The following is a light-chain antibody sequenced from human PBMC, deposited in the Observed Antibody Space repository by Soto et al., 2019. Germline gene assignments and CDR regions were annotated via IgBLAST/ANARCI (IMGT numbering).Light chain of an antibody. Sequence: QCWLTQLPSLSSAPGHKVTISGSGSSSNIGRNSVSWYQHLPGTAPKLLIYDNDKRPSGIPDRFSGSKSGTSATLGITGLQTGDEADYYCGAWDNSLNVVVFGGGTKVTVL. V-gene: IGLV1-51*01. CDR2: DND. CDR3: GAWDNSLNVVV. J-gene: IGLJ2*01. CDR1: SSNIGRNS.